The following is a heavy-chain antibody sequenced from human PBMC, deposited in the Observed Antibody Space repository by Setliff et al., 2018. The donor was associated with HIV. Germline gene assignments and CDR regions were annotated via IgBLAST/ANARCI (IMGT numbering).Heavy chain of an antibody. J-gene: IGHJ4*02. CDR2: IYSGGST. D-gene: IGHD3-10*01. CDR3: AKKVFGNHPFDS. Sequence: PGGSLRLSCVVSGFTVSTEYMSWVRQAPGKGLEWVSGIYSGGSTDYRDSVKGRFTISRDNSMNTLYLQMNSLTVEDKGLYYCAKKVFGNHPFDSWGRGTLVTVSS. V-gene: IGHV3-53*01. CDR1: GFTVSTEY.